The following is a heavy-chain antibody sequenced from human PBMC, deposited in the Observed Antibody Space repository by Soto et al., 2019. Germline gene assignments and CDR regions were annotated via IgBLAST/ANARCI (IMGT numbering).Heavy chain of an antibody. Sequence: SETLSLTCTVSGGSISSGVYYWSWIRQHPGKGLEWMGYIYYSGSIYYNPSLKSRVTISVDTSKNQFSRKLSSVTAADTAVYYCARGDSSSWPDAFDIWGQGTMVTFSS. CDR1: GGSISSGVYY. CDR2: IYYSGSI. CDR3: ARGDSSSWPDAFDI. V-gene: IGHV4-31*03. D-gene: IGHD6-6*01. J-gene: IGHJ3*02.